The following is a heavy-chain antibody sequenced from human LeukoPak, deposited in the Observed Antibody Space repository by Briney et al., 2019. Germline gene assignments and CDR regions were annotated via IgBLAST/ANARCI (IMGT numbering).Heavy chain of an antibody. Sequence: SVKVSCKASGGTFGSYAISWVRQAPGQGLEWMGGIIPIFGTANYAQKFQGRVTITADESTSTAYMELSSLRSEDTAVYYCARNYDILTGLYGMDVWGQGTTATVSS. D-gene: IGHD3-9*01. CDR3: ARNYDILTGLYGMDV. J-gene: IGHJ6*02. CDR2: IIPIFGTA. V-gene: IGHV1-69*13. CDR1: GGTFGSYA.